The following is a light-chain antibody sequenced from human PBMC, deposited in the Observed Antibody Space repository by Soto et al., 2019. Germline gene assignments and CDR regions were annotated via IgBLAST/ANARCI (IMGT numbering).Light chain of an antibody. CDR2: GNS. CDR3: QSYESSLSGVV. V-gene: IGLV1-40*01. Sequence: QSVLTQPPSVSGAPGQRVTISCTGSSSNIGAGYDVHWYQQLPGTAPKLLIYGNSNRPSGVPDRFSGSKSGTSASLAITGLQDEEDADYYYQSYESSLSGVVFGGGTKLTVL. CDR1: SSNIGAGYD. J-gene: IGLJ2*01.